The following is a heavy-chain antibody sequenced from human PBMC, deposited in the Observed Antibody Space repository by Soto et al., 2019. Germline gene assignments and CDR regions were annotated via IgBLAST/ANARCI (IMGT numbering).Heavy chain of an antibody. CDR3: AGRSSTYLNEIIYDP. CDR2: MKTDSGDA. CDR1: RYTFTSYD. J-gene: IGHJ5*02. Sequence: GASVKVSCKASRYTFTSYDIYWVRQAPGQGLEWMGWMKTDSGDADYAQNFQGRVTMTRDTSINTAYMELNNLVSDDTAVYFCAGRSSTYLNEIIYDPWGQGTQVTVSS. V-gene: IGHV1-2*02. D-gene: IGHD2-2*01.